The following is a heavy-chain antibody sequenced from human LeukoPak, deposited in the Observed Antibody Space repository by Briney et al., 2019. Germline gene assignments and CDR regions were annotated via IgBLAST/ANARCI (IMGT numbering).Heavy chain of an antibody. CDR1: GGSISGYY. CDR2: IYSSGYT. J-gene: IGHJ3*02. CDR3: ARDDYFGDLHAFDI. D-gene: IGHD3-10*01. V-gene: IGHV4-4*07. Sequence: SETLFLTCSVSGGSISGYYWSWIRQPAGKGLEWIGRIYSSGYTEYSPSLKSRVSMSVDTSKNQFSLKLTSVTAADTAVYYCARDDYFGDLHAFDIWGQGTRVSVSS.